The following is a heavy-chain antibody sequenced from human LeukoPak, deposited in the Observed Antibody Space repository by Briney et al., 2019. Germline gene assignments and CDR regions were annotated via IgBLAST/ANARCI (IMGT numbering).Heavy chain of an antibody. V-gene: IGHV1-2*02. CDR3: AKVDSGSTNWFDP. CDR1: GYTFTGYY. CDR2: INPNSGGT. Sequence: ASVKVSCEASGYTFTGYYMHWVRQAPGQGLEWMGWINPNSGGTNYAQKFQGRVTMTRDTSISTAYMELSRLRSDDTAVYYCAKVDSGSTNWFDPWGQGTLVTVSS. J-gene: IGHJ5*02. D-gene: IGHD1-26*01.